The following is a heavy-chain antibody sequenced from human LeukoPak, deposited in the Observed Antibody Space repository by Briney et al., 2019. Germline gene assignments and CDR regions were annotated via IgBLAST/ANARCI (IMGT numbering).Heavy chain of an antibody. Sequence: PGGSLRLSCAASGFTFSSYAMSWVRQAPGKGLEWVSAISGSGGSTYYADSVKGRFTISRDNSKNTLYLQMNSLRAEDTAVYYCAKDLVQVVVPATAGYWGQGTLVTVSS. CDR3: AKDLVQVVVPATAGY. J-gene: IGHJ4*02. D-gene: IGHD2-2*01. V-gene: IGHV3-23*01. CDR1: GFTFSSYA. CDR2: ISGSGGST.